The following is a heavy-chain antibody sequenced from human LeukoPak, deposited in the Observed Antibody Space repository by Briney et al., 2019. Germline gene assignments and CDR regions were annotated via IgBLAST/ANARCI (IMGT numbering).Heavy chain of an antibody. Sequence: GGSLRLSCATSGFTFSSYAMSWVRQAPGKGLEWVSGISWNSGSIGYADSVKGRFTISRDNAKNSLYLQMNSLRAEDTALYYCAKAGYCSSTSCSIFDYWGQGTLVTVSS. V-gene: IGHV3-9*01. CDR1: GFTFSSYA. D-gene: IGHD2-2*01. J-gene: IGHJ4*02. CDR3: AKAGYCSSTSCSIFDY. CDR2: ISWNSGSI.